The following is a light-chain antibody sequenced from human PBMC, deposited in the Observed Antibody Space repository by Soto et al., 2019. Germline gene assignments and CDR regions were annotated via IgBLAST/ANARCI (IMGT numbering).Light chain of an antibody. CDR3: QQYRNWPRT. Sequence: EIVLTQSPATPSVSPGERVTLSCRASQSVDINLAWYQQKPGQAPRLLIYGASTRAIDMPGRFSGRGSGTEFTLTISSLQSEDFAVYYCQQYRNWPRTVGQGTKVDSK. V-gene: IGKV3-15*01. J-gene: IGKJ1*01. CDR1: QSVDIN. CDR2: GAS.